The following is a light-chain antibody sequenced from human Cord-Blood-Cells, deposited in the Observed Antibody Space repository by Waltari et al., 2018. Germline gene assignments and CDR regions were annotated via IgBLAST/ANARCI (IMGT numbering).Light chain of an antibody. CDR2: AAS. CDR1: QSISSY. Sequence: DIQMTQSPSSLSASVGDRVTITCRASQSISSYLTWYQQKPGKAPKRLIYAASSLQSGVPSRVSGIGSGTEFTRTIRSLQPEGFATDYCQQSYSTPFTFGPGTKVDSK. CDR3: QQSYSTPFT. J-gene: IGKJ3*01. V-gene: IGKV1-39*01.